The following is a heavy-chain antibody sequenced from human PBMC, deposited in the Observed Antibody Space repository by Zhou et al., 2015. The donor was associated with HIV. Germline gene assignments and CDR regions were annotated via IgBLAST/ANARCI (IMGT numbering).Heavy chain of an antibody. D-gene: IGHD6-19*01. Sequence: QVQLVQSGAEVKKPGSSVKVSCKASGGTFSSYAISWVRQAPGQGLEWMGGIIPIFGTANYAQKFQGRVTITADESTSTAYMELSSLRSEDTAVYYCARENRPIAYSSGWYLSYFDYWGQGTLVTVSS. CDR1: GGTFSSYA. CDR2: IIPIFGTA. V-gene: IGHV1-69*01. CDR3: ARENRPIAYSSGWYLSYFDY. J-gene: IGHJ4*02.